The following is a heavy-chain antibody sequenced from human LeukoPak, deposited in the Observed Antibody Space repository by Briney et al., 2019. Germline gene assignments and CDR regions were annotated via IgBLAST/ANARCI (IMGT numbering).Heavy chain of an antibody. V-gene: IGHV4-34*01. CDR1: GGSFSGYY. CDR3: ARLDMAIKVLY. D-gene: IGHD5-18*01. J-gene: IGHJ4*02. CDR2: INHSGST. Sequence: SETLSLTCAVYGGSFSGYYWSWIRQPPGKGLEWIGEINHSGSTNYNPSLKSRVTISLDTSKNQFSLRLISVTAADTAVYYCARLDMAIKVLYWGQGTLVTVSS.